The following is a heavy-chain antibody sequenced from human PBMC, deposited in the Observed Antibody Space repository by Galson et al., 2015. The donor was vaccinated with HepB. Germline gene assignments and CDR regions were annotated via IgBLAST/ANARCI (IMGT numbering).Heavy chain of an antibody. Sequence: SLRLSCAASGFTFSSYWMSWVRQAPGKGLEWVANIKQDGSEKYYVDSVKGRFTISRDNAKNSLYLQMNSLRAEDTAVYYCARETSYYYYYMDVWGKGTTVTVSS. V-gene: IGHV3-7*01. CDR1: GFTFSSYW. D-gene: IGHD4-11*01. CDR3: ARETSYYYYYMDV. CDR2: IKQDGSEK. J-gene: IGHJ6*03.